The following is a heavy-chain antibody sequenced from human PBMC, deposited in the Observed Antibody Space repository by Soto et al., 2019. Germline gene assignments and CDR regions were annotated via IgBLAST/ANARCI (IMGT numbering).Heavy chain of an antibody. CDR3: ARAEGGSWLDP. V-gene: IGHV1-69*12. CDR1: GRTFSSYA. CDR2: IIPIFGTA. Sequence: QVQLVQSGAEVKKPGSSVKVSCKASGRTFSSYAISWVLQAPGQGLEWMGGIIPIFGTANYAQKFQGRVTSTADESTSTAYMELSSPRSEDTAVYYCARAEGGSWLDPWGQGTLVTVSS. J-gene: IGHJ5*02. D-gene: IGHD1-26*01.